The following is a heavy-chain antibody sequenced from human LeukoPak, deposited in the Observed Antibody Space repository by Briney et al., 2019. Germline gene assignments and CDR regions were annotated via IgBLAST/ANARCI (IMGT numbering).Heavy chain of an antibody. V-gene: IGHV3-11*01. Sequence: GGSLRLSCAASGFTFSDYYMSWIRQAPGKGLEWVSYISSSGSTIYYADSVKGRFTISRDNAKNSLYLQMNSLRAEDTAVYYCARDPVTMIRGAFDIWGQGTMVTVSS. J-gene: IGHJ3*02. CDR3: ARDPVTMIRGAFDI. CDR1: GFTFSDYY. CDR2: ISSSGSTI. D-gene: IGHD3-22*01.